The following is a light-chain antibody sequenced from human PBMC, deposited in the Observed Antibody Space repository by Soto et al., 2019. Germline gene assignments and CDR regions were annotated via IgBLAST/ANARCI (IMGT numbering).Light chain of an antibody. CDR2: DAS. CDR3: QQFNSYPLT. CDR1: QGISSA. Sequence: AIQLTQSPSSLSASVGDRVTINCRASQGISSALAWYQQTPGKAPKLLIYDASSLESGVQSRFSGSGSGTDFTLTISSLQPEDFATYYCQQFNSYPLTFGGGTKVEIK. V-gene: IGKV1-13*02. J-gene: IGKJ4*01.